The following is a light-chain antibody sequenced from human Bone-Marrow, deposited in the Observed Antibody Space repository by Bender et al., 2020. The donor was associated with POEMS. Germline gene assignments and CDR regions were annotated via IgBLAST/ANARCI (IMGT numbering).Light chain of an antibody. V-gene: IGLV2-8*01. Sequence: QSVLTQPPSVSGAPGQRVTISCAGTSSDVGGYNFVSWYQQHPGRAPKLIIYEVDKRPSGVPDRFSGSKSGNTASLTVSGLQAEDEADYYCDSYAGSTWVFGGGTKLTVL. CDR2: EVD. J-gene: IGLJ3*02. CDR1: SSDVGGYNF. CDR3: DSYAGSTWV.